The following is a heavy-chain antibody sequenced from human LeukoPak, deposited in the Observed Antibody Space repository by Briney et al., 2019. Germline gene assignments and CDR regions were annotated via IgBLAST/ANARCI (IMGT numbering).Heavy chain of an antibody. J-gene: IGHJ5*02. V-gene: IGHV4-38-2*01. D-gene: IGHD1-26*01. CDR1: GYSISSGYY. CDR2: IYHSGST. CDR3: ARHAMSGSYPFNWFDP. Sequence: ASETLSLTCAVSGYSISSGYYWGWIRQPPGKGLEWIGSIYHSGSTYYNPSLKSRVTISVDTSKNQFSLKLSSVTAADTAVYYCARHAMSGSYPFNWFDPWGQGTLVTVSS.